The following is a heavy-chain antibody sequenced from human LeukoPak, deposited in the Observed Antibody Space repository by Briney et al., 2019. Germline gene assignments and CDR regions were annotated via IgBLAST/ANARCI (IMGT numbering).Heavy chain of an antibody. V-gene: IGHV4-39*01. D-gene: IGHD3-10*01. Sequence: SETLSLTCTVSGGSISSSSYYWGWIRQPPGKGLEWIGSIYYSGSTYYNPSLKSRVTISVDTSKNQFSLKLSSVTAADTAVYYCARQSGVGSGSYYTIYYYYYYMDVWGKGTTVTISS. CDR2: IYYSGST. CDR3: ARQSGVGSGSYYTIYYYYYYMDV. J-gene: IGHJ6*03. CDR1: GGSISSSSYY.